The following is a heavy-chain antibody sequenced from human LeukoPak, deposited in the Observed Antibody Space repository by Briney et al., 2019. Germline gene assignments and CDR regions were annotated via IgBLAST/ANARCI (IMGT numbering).Heavy chain of an antibody. J-gene: IGHJ4*02. CDR2: ITRSSTYT. CDR3: AREAAGTDY. D-gene: IGHD6-13*01. CDR1: GFSFSLYA. V-gene: IGHV3-21*06. Sequence: GGSLRLSCAASGFSFSLYAMNWVRQAPGKGLEWVSSITRSSTYTYSADSVKGRFTISRDNAKNSLYLQMDSLRAEDTAVYYCAREAAGTDYWGQGTLVTVPS.